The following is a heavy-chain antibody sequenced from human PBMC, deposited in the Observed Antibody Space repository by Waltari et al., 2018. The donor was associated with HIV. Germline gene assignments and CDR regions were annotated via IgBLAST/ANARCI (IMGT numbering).Heavy chain of an antibody. D-gene: IGHD2-2*01. V-gene: IGHV1-2*02. CDR2: INPNSGAT. Sequence: VQLVQSGAEVKKPGASVKVSCNASGYTFPGHYMHGVRQAPGQGLEWMGWINPNSGATNYAQKFQGRVTMTRDTSISTAYMELNSLRSHDTAVYYCARPLPYCSTSSCPYFDPWGQGTLVTVSS. J-gene: IGHJ5*02. CDR3: ARPLPYCSTSSCPYFDP. CDR1: GYTFPGHY.